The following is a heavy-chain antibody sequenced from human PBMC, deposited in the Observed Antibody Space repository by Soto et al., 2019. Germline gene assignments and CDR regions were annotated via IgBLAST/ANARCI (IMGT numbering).Heavy chain of an antibody. CDR3: ARDGQDYFLSYYYYYGMDV. V-gene: IGHV3-48*02. CDR1: GFTFSSYS. D-gene: IGHD4-17*01. CDR2: ISSSSSTI. J-gene: IGHJ6*02. Sequence: PGGSLRLSCAASGFTFSSYSMNWVRQAPGKGLEWVSYISSSSSTIYYADSVKGRFTISRDNAKNSLYLQMNSLRDEDTAVYYCARDGQDYFLSYYYYYGMDVWGQGTTVTVSS.